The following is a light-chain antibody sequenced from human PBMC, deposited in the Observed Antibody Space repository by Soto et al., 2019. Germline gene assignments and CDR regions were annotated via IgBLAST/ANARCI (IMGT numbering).Light chain of an antibody. Sequence: QSSLTQPASVSGSPGQSITISCTGTSSDVGGYNYVSWYQQHPGKAPKLMIYEVRNRPSGVSNRFSGSKSGTTASLTISGLQAEDEADYYCSSYTDTGTHVLFGGGTKVTVL. CDR2: EVR. V-gene: IGLV2-14*01. CDR3: SSYTDTGTHVL. CDR1: SSDVGGYNY. J-gene: IGLJ2*01.